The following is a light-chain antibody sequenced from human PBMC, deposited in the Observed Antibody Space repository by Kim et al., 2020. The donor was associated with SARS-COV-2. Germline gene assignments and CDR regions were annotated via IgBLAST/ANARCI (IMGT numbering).Light chain of an antibody. CDR1: QSVTTF. V-gene: IGKV3-15*01. Sequence: EIVMTQSPATLSVSPGERATLSCRASQSVTTFLAWYQKKPGQSPRLLIHGASARATGVPARFSGSGSGTEFALTISSLQSEDFAVYFCQRYHEWPYTFGPGTKLEI. CDR3: QRYHEWPYT. CDR2: GAS. J-gene: IGKJ2*01.